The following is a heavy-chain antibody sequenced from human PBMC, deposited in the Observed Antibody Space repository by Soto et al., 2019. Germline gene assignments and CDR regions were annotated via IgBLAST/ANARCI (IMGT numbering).Heavy chain of an antibody. CDR3: ARDSVTTSYFDY. J-gene: IGHJ4*02. Sequence: PGGSLRLSCAASGFTVSSNYMSWVRQAPGKGLEWVSVIYSGGSTYYADSVKGRFTISRDNSKNTLYLQMNSLRAEDTAVYYCARDSVTTSYFDYWGQGTLVTVSS. V-gene: IGHV3-66*01. CDR1: GFTVSSNY. D-gene: IGHD4-4*01. CDR2: IYSGGST.